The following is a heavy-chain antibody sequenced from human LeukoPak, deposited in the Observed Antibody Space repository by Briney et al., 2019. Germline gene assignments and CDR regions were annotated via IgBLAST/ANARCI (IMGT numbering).Heavy chain of an antibody. CDR1: GGSISSGGYS. Sequence: SETLSLTCAVSGGSISSGGYSWSWIRQPPGKGLEWIGYIYQSGSTDYNPSLKSRVTISVDRSKNQFSLKLSSVTAADTAVYYSARDSPDYGVDVWGQGTTVTVSS. V-gene: IGHV4-30-2*01. J-gene: IGHJ6*02. CDR3: ARDSPDYGVDV. CDR2: IYQSGST.